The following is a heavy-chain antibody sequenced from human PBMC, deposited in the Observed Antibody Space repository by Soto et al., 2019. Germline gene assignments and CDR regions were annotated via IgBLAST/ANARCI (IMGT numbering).Heavy chain of an antibody. CDR3: ARDRGYDAHDYYYNATDV. CDR1: GFTFRTYT. CDR2: IRGFSPYT. Sequence: PGGSLRLSCKSSGFTFRTYTMNWVRQAPGKGLEWVSGIRGFSPYTFYAESVKGRFTISRDNAKNSLYLQMNSLRAEDTAVYYCARDRGYDAHDYYYNATDVRGQWTTVTASS. J-gene: IGHJ6*02. V-gene: IGHV3-21*01. D-gene: IGHD3-10*01.